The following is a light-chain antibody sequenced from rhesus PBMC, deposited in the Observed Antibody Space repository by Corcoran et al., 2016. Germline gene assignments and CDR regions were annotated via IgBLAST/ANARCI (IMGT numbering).Light chain of an antibody. J-gene: IGKJ3*01. CDR2: YAN. Sequence: DIQMSQSPSSLSASVGDRVTIPCRASQGISSYLNWYQQKPGKAPKLLIYYANSLESGVPSRFSGSGSWTDCTLTISSLQPEDFATYYCQQGNSNPFTCGPGTKLDIK. CDR1: QGISSY. CDR3: QQGNSNPFT. V-gene: IGKV1-32*02.